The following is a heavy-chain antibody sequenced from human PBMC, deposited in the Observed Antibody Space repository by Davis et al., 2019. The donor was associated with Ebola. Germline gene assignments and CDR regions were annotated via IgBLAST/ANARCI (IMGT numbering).Heavy chain of an antibody. Sequence: PGGSLRLSCEASGFTFSSYWMHWVRQAPGKGLVWVSRISGEGSTTKYADSVKGRFTISRDNAKNTLYLQMNSLRAEDTAVYYCARSSYQPEYWGQGTLVTVSS. CDR1: GFTFSSYW. V-gene: IGHV3-74*03. D-gene: IGHD2-2*01. CDR2: ISGEGSTT. J-gene: IGHJ4*02. CDR3: ARSSYQPEY.